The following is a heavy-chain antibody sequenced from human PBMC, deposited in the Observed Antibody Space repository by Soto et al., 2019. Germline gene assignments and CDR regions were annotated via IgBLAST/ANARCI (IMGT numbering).Heavy chain of an antibody. V-gene: IGHV1-3*01. CDR3: AKNPGTTPYYYLAMDV. J-gene: IGHJ6*02. D-gene: IGHD3-10*01. Sequence: QGQLAQSGAEVRKPGASVKVSCKASGYSFTTYSVHWVRQAPGQGLEWMGWITGGSGNTRYSQSLQGRVTITRDSSASTAYLELSSLRSEDTAVYYCAKNPGTTPYYYLAMDVWGRGTSVTVSS. CDR1: GYSFTTYS. CDR2: ITGGSGNT.